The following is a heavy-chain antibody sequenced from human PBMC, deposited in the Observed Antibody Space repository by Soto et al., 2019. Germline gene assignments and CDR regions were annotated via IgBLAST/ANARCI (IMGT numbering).Heavy chain of an antibody. V-gene: IGHV1-8*01. CDR1: GYTFTTYD. CDR3: ARSTATIDY. CDR2: MNPDRGHT. J-gene: IGHJ4*02. D-gene: IGHD4-17*01. Sequence: QVQLVQSGAEVKKPGASVKVSRRASGYTFTTYDIHWVRQANGQGLEWMGWMNPDRGHTKFAQKFQGRVTLTRDTSTNTAYMELTSLKSDDTAVYYCARSTATIDYWGQGTWVNVSS.